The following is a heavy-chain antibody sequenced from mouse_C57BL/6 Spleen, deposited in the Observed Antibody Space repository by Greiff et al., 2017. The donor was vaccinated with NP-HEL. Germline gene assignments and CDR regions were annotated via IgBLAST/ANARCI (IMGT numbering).Heavy chain of an antibody. CDR1: GYSITSDY. V-gene: IGHV3-8*01. J-gene: IGHJ4*01. D-gene: IGHD2-5*01. CDR3: ARSSNYVRNAMDY. Sequence: VQLQQSGPGLAKPSQTLSLTCSVTGYSITSDYWNWIRKFPGNKLEYMGYISYSGSTYYNLSLNSRISITRDTSKNQYYLQLNSVTTEDTATYYCARSSNYVRNAMDYWGQGTSVTVSS. CDR2: ISYSGST.